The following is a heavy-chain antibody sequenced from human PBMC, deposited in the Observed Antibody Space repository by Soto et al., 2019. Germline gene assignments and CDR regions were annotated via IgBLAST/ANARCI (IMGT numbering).Heavy chain of an antibody. D-gene: IGHD2-2*01. V-gene: IGHV1-24*01. CDR1: GYTLTELS. Sequence: QVQLVQSGAEVKKPGASVKVSCKVSGYTLTELSMHWVRQAPGKGVEWMGGFDPEDGETIYAQKFQGRVTMTEDTSTDTAYMELSSLRSEDTAVYYCATSGRTRNIVVVPAAMLGFDYWGQGTLVTVSS. CDR2: FDPEDGET. CDR3: ATSGRTRNIVVVPAAMLGFDY. J-gene: IGHJ4*02.